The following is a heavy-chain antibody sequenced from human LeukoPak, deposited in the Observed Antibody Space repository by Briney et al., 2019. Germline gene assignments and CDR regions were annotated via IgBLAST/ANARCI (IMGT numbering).Heavy chain of an antibody. V-gene: IGHV3-66*01. D-gene: IGHD5-24*01. Sequence: GGSLRLSCAASGFTVSSNYMSWVRQAPGKGLEWVSVIDSGGSRDYAESVKGRFTISRDNSENTLYLQMNSLRAEDTAVYYCARGGSDGYNPWGQGTLVTVSS. J-gene: IGHJ5*02. CDR1: GFTVSSNY. CDR3: ARGGSDGYNP. CDR2: IDSGGSR.